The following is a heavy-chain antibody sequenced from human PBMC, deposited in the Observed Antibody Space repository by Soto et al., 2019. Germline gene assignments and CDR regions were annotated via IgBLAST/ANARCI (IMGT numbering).Heavy chain of an antibody. J-gene: IGHJ4*02. CDR2: TSHDGIHK. CDR3: AKSQARAVMVTGGFGS. D-gene: IGHD2-8*01. CDR1: GFTFSDYG. V-gene: IGHV3-30*18. Sequence: QVQLVESGGGVVQPGKSLRLSCAASGFTFSDYGMHWVRQAPGKGPEWVAVTSHDGIHKFYADSVKGRFTISRDNSNHTLPLQMNSLRAEDTAMYYCAKSQARAVMVTGGFGSWGRGTLVTVSS.